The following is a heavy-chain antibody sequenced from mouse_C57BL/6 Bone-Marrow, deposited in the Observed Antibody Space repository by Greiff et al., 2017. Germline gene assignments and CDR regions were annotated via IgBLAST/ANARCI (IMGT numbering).Heavy chain of an antibody. CDR1: GYTFTSYW. CDR3: ARHSDEGSDY. D-gene: IGHD3-1*01. J-gene: IGHJ2*01. V-gene: IGHV1-50*01. Sequence: QVQLQQSGAELVKPGASVKLSCKASGYTFTSYWMQWVKQRPGQGLEWIGEIFPTDSYTNYNQKFKGKATLTADTSSSTAYMQLSSLTSEDSAVYCYARHSDEGSDYWGQGTTVTVSS. CDR2: IFPTDSYT.